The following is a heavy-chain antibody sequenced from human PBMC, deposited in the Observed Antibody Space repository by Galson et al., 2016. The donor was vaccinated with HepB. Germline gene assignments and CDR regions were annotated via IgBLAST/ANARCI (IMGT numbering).Heavy chain of an antibody. V-gene: IGHV3-53*01. J-gene: IGHJ6*02. Sequence: SLRLSCAASGFIVSNDYMNWVRQAPGKGLEWVSVSYGGGNTYYAESVKGRFTISRDNSKNTVFLEMNNLRTDDTAVYYCARDPGLRNGMDVWGQGTTVTVSS. CDR3: ARDPGLRNGMDV. CDR2: SYGGGNT. CDR1: GFIVSNDY.